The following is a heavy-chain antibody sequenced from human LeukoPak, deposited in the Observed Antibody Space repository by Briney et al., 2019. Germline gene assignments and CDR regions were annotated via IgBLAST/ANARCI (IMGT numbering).Heavy chain of an antibody. CDR2: INHSGST. J-gene: IGHJ4*02. CDR1: GGSFSGHY. D-gene: IGHD3-9*01. V-gene: IGHV4-34*01. CDR3: ARDSGEYFDRNHFGY. Sequence: SETLSLTCAVYGGSFSGHYWSWIRQPPGKGLGWIGEINHSGSTNYNPSLKSRVTISVDTSKNQFSLRLSSVTAADTAVYYCARDSGEYFDRNHFGYWGQGTLVTVSS.